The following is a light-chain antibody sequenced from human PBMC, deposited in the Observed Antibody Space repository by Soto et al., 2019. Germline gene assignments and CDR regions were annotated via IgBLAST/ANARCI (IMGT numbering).Light chain of an antibody. V-gene: IGLV2-8*01. CDR1: SSDIGGYNY. CDR2: DVN. CDR3: SSYTDTNTYV. Sequence: QSALTQPPSASGSPGQSVTISCTGTSSDIGGYNYVSWYQQHPGKAPKLMIYDVNKRPSGVPDRFSGSKSGNTASLTISGLQAEDEADYYCSSYTDTNTYVFGSGTKVTVL. J-gene: IGLJ1*01.